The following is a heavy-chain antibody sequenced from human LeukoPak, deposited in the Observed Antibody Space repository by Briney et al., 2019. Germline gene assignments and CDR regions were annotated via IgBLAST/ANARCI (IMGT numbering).Heavy chain of an antibody. V-gene: IGHV3-30*02. D-gene: IGHD1-14*01. CDR1: GFTFSSYG. CDR2: IRYDGSNK. Sequence: GGSLRLSCAASGFTFSSYGMHWVRQAPGKGLEWVAFIRYDGSNKYYADSVKGRFTISRDNSKNTLYLQMNSLRAEDTAVYYCARDLQPLRTLPYDAFDIWGQGTMVTVSS. J-gene: IGHJ3*02. CDR3: ARDLQPLRTLPYDAFDI.